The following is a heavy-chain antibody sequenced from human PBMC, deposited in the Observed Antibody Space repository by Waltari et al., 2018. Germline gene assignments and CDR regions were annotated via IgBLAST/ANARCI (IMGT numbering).Heavy chain of an antibody. J-gene: IGHJ4*02. CDR2: INPRGGST. CDR3: ARDRGYSGLTEDY. V-gene: IGHV1-46*01. CDR1: GYTFTSYY. D-gene: IGHD5-12*01. Sequence: QVQLVQSGAEVKKPGASVKVSCKASGYTFTSYYMHWVRQAPGQGLEWMGIINPRGGSTSYEQKFRGRVTMPRDTSTSTVYMEVSSLRSEDTAVYYCARDRGYSGLTEDYWGQGTLVTVSS.